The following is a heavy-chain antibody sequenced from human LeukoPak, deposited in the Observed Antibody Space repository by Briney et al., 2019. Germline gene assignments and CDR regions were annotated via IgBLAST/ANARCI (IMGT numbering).Heavy chain of an antibody. J-gene: IGHJ4*02. V-gene: IGHV3-48*02. Sequence: PGGSLRLSCAGSGFTFSTYGMDWVRQAPGKGLEWVSYISSYSSTIYYADSVKGRFTISRDNAKSSLYLQMNSLRDEDTPVYYCARDRYYGSGSYYYFDYWGQGTLVTVSS. CDR2: ISSYSSTI. D-gene: IGHD3-10*01. CDR3: ARDRYYGSGSYYYFDY. CDR1: GFTFSTYG.